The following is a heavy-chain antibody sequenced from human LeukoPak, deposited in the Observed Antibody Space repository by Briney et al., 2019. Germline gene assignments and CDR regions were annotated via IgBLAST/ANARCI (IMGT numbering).Heavy chain of an antibody. D-gene: IGHD1-1*01. CDR3: AKGYEPDY. V-gene: IGHV3-30*02. Sequence: GGSLRLSCAASGFTFSSYDMHWVRQAPGKGLEWVALVRYDGSKGYCADSVKGRFTISRDNSKNTLYLQMNSLRAEDTAVYYCAKGYEPDYWGQGTLVTVSS. CDR2: VRYDGSKG. J-gene: IGHJ4*02. CDR1: GFTFSSYD.